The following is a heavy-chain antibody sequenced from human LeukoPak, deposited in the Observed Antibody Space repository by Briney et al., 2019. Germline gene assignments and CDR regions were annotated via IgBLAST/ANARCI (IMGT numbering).Heavy chain of an antibody. V-gene: IGHV4-59*01. CDR2: IYFSGTT. D-gene: IGHD4-17*01. CDR3: AREDPQTTVPEGLDV. J-gene: IGHJ6*02. CDR1: GGSLGNYY. Sequence: PSETLSLTCTVSGGSLGNYYWSWLRQPPGKGLEWIGYIYFSGTTNINPSLKSRVTISVDMSKNQFSLKLSSVTAADTAVYYCAREDPQTTVPEGLDVWGQGTTVTVSS.